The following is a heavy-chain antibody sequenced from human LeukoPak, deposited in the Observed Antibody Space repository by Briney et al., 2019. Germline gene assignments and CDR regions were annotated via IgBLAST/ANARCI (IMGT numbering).Heavy chain of an antibody. D-gene: IGHD2-21*02. CDR2: ISSSGRPI. J-gene: IGHJ4*02. V-gene: IGHV3-11*01. CDR3: AGVDDCGGHSYSFDY. CDR1: GFTFSNYY. Sequence: PGGSLRLSCAASGFTFSNYYMSWGRQAPGEGLEWVSYISSSGRPIYYADSVTGRFTISRDNANNSLYLQMNSLTAEATAVYSCAGVDDCGGHSYSFDYWGQGTLVTVSS.